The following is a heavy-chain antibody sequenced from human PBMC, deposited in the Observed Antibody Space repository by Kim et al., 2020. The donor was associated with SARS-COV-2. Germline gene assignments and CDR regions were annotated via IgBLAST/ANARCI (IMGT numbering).Heavy chain of an antibody. Sequence: GGSLRPSCAASGFTFSSYDMHWVRQATGKGLEWVSGIGADGDTYYLGSVRGRFTISRENAKNSLYLQMNSLTVGDTAVYYCVRDLSGSNYYYGMDVWGQGTTVTVSS. V-gene: IGHV3-13*01. CDR3: VRDLSGSNYYYGMDV. CDR1: GFTFSSYD. D-gene: IGHD1-26*01. CDR2: IGADGDT. J-gene: IGHJ6*02.